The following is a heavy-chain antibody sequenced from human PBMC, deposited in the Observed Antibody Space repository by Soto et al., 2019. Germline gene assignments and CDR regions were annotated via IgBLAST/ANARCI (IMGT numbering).Heavy chain of an antibody. Sequence: VQLQQWGAGLLKPSETLSLTCAVYGGSFSGYSWTWIRQPPGTGLEWIGESNHTGSTNYNPSLKSRVTISVDTSKNQFSLKLTSVTAVDTAVYYCARDKITGLFDYWGQGTLVTVSS. CDR3: ARDKITGLFDY. D-gene: IGHD2-8*02. CDR2: SNHTGST. J-gene: IGHJ4*02. CDR1: GGSFSGYS. V-gene: IGHV4-34*01.